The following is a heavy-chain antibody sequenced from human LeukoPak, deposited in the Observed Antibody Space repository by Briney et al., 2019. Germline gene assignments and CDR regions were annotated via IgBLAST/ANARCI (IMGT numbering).Heavy chain of an antibody. J-gene: IGHJ4*02. V-gene: IGHV1-46*01. CDR1: GYTFTSYY. CDR2: INPSGDST. CDR3: ARDQEGFDY. Sequence: ASVKVSCKASGYTFTSYYMHWVRQAPGQGLEWMGIINPSGDSTRYAQKFQGRVTVTRDTSTSTVHMELSGLRSEDTAVYYCARDQEGFDYWGQGTLVTVSS.